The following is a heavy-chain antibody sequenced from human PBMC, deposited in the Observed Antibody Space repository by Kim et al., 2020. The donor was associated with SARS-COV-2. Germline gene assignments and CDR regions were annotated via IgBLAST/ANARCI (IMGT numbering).Heavy chain of an antibody. CDR2: ISYDGSNK. D-gene: IGHD2-15*01. V-gene: IGHV3-30*18. J-gene: IGHJ4*02. CDR1: GFTFSSYG. Sequence: GGSLRLSCAASGFTFSSYGMHWVRQAPGKGLEWVAVISYDGSNKYYADSVKGRFTISRDNSKNTLYLQMNSLRAEDTAVYYCAKGIGYCSGGSCYGGLDYWGQGTLVTVSS. CDR3: AKGIGYCSGGSCYGGLDY.